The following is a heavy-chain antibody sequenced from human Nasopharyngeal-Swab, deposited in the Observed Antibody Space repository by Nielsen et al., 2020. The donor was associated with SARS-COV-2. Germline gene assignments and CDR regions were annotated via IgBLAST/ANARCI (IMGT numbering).Heavy chain of an antibody. CDR3: ARGRLAAADRYGMDV. V-gene: IGHV1-3*01. J-gene: IGHJ6*02. CDR2: INAGNGNT. CDR1: GYTFTSYA. Sequence: ASVKVSCKASGYTFTSYAMRWVRQAPGQRLEWMGWINAGNGNTKYSQKFQGRVTITRDTSASTAYMELSSLRSEDTAVYYCARGRLAAADRYGMDVWGQGTTVTVSS. D-gene: IGHD6-13*01.